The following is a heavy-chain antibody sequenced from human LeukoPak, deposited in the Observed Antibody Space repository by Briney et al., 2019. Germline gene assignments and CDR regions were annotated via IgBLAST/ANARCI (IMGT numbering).Heavy chain of an antibody. J-gene: IGHJ5*02. CDR1: GGSISSYY. V-gene: IGHV4-4*07. CDR3: ARGDSSNWDPGFDP. CDR2: IYTSGST. D-gene: IGHD6-13*01. Sequence: SETLSLTCTVSGGSISSYYWSWIRQPAGKGLEWIGRIYTSGSTNYNPSLKSRVTVSVDTSKNQFSLKLSSVTAADTAVYYCARGDSSNWDPGFDPWGQGTLVTVSS.